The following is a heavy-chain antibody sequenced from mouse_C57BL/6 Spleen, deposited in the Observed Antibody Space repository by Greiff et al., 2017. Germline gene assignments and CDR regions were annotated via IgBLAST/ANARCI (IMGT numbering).Heavy chain of an antibody. CDR1: GYTFTDYY. V-gene: IGHV1-19*01. Sequence: EVQLQQSGPVLVKPGASVKMSCKASGYTFTDYYMNWVKQSHGKSLEWIGVINPYNGGTSYNQKFTGKATLTVDKSSSTAYMELNSLTSEDSAVXYCAKLGLGYWGQGTTLTVAS. J-gene: IGHJ2*01. CDR3: AKLGLGY. CDR2: INPYNGGT. D-gene: IGHD4-1*01.